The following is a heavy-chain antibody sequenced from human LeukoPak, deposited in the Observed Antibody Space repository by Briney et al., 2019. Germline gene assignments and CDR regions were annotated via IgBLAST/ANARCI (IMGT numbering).Heavy chain of an antibody. D-gene: IGHD2-2*01. CDR1: EFSFSTNG. CDR2: LNEDGSVK. CDR3: ANVPRSTVSY. Sequence: GGSLRLSCAPSEFSFSTNGMHWGRQTPGTGLEWVGELNEDGSVKYYVDSVKGRFTISRDTAKSLLFLQMYNLRTEDTGVYFCANVPRSTVSYWGRGTLVTVSS. J-gene: IGHJ4*02. V-gene: IGHV3-7*01.